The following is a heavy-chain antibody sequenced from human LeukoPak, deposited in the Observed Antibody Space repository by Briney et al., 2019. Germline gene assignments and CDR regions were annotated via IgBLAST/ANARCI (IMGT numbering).Heavy chain of an antibody. CDR2: IIPIFGTA. V-gene: IGHV1-69*13. D-gene: IGHD2-2*01. J-gene: IGHJ6*02. Sequence: ASVKASCKASGGTFSSYAISWVRQAPGQGLEWMGGIIPIFGTANYAQKFQGRVTITADESTSTAYMELSSLRSEDTAVYYCARDRVVPAAGPPYYYYYGMDVWGQGTTVTVSS. CDR3: ARDRVVPAAGPPYYYYYGMDV. CDR1: GGTFSSYA.